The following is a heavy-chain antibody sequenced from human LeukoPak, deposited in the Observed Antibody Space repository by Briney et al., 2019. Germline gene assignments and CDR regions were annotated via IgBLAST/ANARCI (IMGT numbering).Heavy chain of an antibody. Sequence: SGPTLVKPTQTLTLTCTFSGFSLTTGGVGVGWIRQPPEKALEWLALINWDDQKVYSPSLKSRLTITKDTSKNQVVLTMTNVDPVDTATYYCAHRRDSSGYQYRWWFHPWGQGTLVTVSS. CDR2: INWDDQK. D-gene: IGHD3-22*01. CDR1: GFSLTTGGVG. V-gene: IGHV2-5*02. CDR3: AHRRDSSGYQYRWWFHP. J-gene: IGHJ5*02.